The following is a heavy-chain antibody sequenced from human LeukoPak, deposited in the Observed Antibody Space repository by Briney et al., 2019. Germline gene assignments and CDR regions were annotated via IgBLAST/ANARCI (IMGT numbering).Heavy chain of an antibody. CDR2: IRTSGST. CDR1: GGSITSYY. V-gene: IGHV4-4*07. Sequence: SETLSLTCSASGGSITSYYWSWIRQSAGKGLEWIGRIRTSGSTNYNPSPKSRVTMSVDTSNNQFSLKLTSVTAADTAVYYCARAYSDIWSGYYFDSWGQGILVTVSS. D-gene: IGHD3-3*01. CDR3: ARAYSDIWSGYYFDS. J-gene: IGHJ4*02.